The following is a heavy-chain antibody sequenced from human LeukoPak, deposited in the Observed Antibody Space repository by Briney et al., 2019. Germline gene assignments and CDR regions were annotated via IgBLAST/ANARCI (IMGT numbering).Heavy chain of an antibody. D-gene: IGHD6-13*01. J-gene: IGHJ4*02. V-gene: IGHV4-34*01. CDR1: GGSFSGYY. Sequence: SETLSLTCAVYGGSFSGYYWSWIRQPPGKGLEWIGEINHSGSTNYNPSLKSRVTISVDASKNQFSLKLSSVTAADTAVYYCARVGSGTFDYWGQGTLVTVSS. CDR2: INHSGST. CDR3: ARVGSGTFDY.